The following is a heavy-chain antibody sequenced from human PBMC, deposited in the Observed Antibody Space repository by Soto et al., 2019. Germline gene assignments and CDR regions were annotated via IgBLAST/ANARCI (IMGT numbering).Heavy chain of an antibody. D-gene: IGHD6-19*01. CDR3: AKERSSGWSFDF. CDR2: ISDSGDST. J-gene: IGHJ4*02. CDR1: GFTFSTYA. Sequence: GGSLRLACAASGFTFSTYAMNWVRQAPGKGLEWVSGISDSGDSTYYADSVKGRFTVSRDNSKNTLYLQMNSLRAEDTAVFYCAKERSSGWSFDFWGQGNLVTVSS. V-gene: IGHV3-23*01.